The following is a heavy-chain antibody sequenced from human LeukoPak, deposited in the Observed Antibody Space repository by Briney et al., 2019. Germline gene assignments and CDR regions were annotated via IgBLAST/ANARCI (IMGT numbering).Heavy chain of an antibody. D-gene: IGHD2/OR15-2a*01. Sequence: PGGSLRLSCAASGFIFSNYGMHWVRQAPGKGLEWVALIWYDGSNEYYADSVKGRFTISRDNSKNTLYLQMNSLRAEDTAVYYCARDSRRGLWPLGYWGQGTLVTVSS. CDR1: GFIFSNYG. CDR3: ARDSRRGLWPLGY. CDR2: IWYDGSNE. V-gene: IGHV3-33*01. J-gene: IGHJ4*02.